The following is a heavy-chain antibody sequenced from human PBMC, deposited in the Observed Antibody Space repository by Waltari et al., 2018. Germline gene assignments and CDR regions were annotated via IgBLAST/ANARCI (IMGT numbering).Heavy chain of an antibody. J-gene: IGHJ4*02. CDR1: GGSISSYY. CDR2: IYYSGRT. CDR3: AGSLTGTEDY. V-gene: IGHV4-59*01. Sequence: QVQLQESGPGLVKPSETLSLTCTVSGGSISSYYWSWIRQPPGKGLEWIGYIYYSGRTNYHPSLTRRVTISVDTSKNQFSLKLSSVTAADTAVYYCAGSLTGTEDYWGQGTLVTVSS. D-gene: IGHD1-20*01.